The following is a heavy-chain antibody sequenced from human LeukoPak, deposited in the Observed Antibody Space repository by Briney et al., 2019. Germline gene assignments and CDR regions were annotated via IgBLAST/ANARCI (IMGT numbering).Heavy chain of an antibody. D-gene: IGHD4/OR15-4a*01. CDR2: IRYDGNNK. CDR3: AKGYGDLVAFNI. V-gene: IGHV3-30*02. Sequence: GGSLRLSCAASGFTFRSYGMDWVRQAPGKGLEWVAFIRYDGNNKDYADSVKGRFTISRDNSKNTLYLQMNSLRVEDTAVCYCAKGYGDLVAFNIWGQGTMVTVSS. J-gene: IGHJ3*02. CDR1: GFTFRSYG.